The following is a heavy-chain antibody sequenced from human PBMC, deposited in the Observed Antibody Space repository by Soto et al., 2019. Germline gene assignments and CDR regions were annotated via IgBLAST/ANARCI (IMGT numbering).Heavy chain of an antibody. CDR1: GFTFSDHG. D-gene: IGHD1-1*01. V-gene: IGHV3-33*01. CDR3: AREGPMTGTSAFDY. CDR2: IWFDGSNK. J-gene: IGHJ4*02. Sequence: QVQLVESGGGVVQPGRSLRLSCAVSGFTFSDHGMHWVRQAPGKGLEWVAVIWFDGSNKYYADSVKGRFTISRDNSKNTVYLQMNSLRAEDTAVYYCAREGPMTGTSAFDYWGQGTLVTVSS.